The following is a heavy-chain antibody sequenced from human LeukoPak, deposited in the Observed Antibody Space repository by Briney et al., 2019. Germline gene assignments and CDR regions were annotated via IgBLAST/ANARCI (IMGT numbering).Heavy chain of an antibody. J-gene: IGHJ4*02. CDR2: ISGSGGTA. CDR1: GFTFSSYA. D-gene: IGHD3-22*01. V-gene: IGHV3-23*01. CDR3: AKKGYYDGSGYYMYYFDH. Sequence: GGSLRLSCAASGFTFSSYAMSWVRQAPGKGLEWVSAISGSGGTAYYADSVKGRFTISRDNSKNTLYLQMNSLRAEDTAVYYCAKKGYYDGSGYYMYYFDHWGQGTLVTVSS.